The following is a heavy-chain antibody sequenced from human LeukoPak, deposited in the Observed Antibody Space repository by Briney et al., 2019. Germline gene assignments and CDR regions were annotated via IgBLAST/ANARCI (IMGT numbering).Heavy chain of an antibody. J-gene: IGHJ6*03. D-gene: IGHD3-3*01. CDR2: INPSGGST. V-gene: IGHV1-46*01. CDR3: ARDQRDDFWSGQKNYYYYYMDV. Sequence: ASVKVSCKASGYTFTDYYMHWVRQAPGQGLEWMGIINPSGGSTSYAQKFQGRVTMTRDMSTSTVYMELSSLRSEDTAVYYCARDQRDDFWSGQKNYYYYYMDVWGKGTTVTVSS. CDR1: GYTFTDYY.